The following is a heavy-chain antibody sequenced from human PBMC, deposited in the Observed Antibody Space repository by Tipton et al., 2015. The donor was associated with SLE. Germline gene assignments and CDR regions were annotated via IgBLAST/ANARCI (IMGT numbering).Heavy chain of an antibody. CDR2: IYTRGST. CDR3: ARTQYTFGGVIAPFDY. Sequence: TLSLTCTVSGGSISSGSYYWSWIRQPAGKGLEWLGRIYTRGSTNYNPSLKSRVTISIDTSKNQFSLTLSSVTAADTAVYYCARTQYTFGGVIAPFDYWGQGTLVTVSS. V-gene: IGHV4-61*02. J-gene: IGHJ4*02. D-gene: IGHD3-16*02. CDR1: GGSISSGSYY.